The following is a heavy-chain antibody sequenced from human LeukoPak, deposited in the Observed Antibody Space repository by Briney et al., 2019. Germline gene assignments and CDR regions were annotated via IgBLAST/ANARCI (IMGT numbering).Heavy chain of an antibody. J-gene: IGHJ6*02. CDR1: GFTFSSYA. V-gene: IGHV3-23*01. CDR2: ISGSGGST. Sequence: GGSLRLSCAASGFTFSSYAMSWVRQAPGKGLEWVSAISGSGGSTYYADSVKGRFTISRDNSKNTLYLQMNSLRAEDTAVYYCAKDHCSSTSCIRYYYYYYGMDVWGQGTTVTVSS. D-gene: IGHD2-2*01. CDR3: AKDHCSSTSCIRYYYYYYGMDV.